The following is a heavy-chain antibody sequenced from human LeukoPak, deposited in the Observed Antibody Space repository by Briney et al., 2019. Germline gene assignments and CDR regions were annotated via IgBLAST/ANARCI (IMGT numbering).Heavy chain of an antibody. CDR3: ARQPGMTAKSWYFDL. D-gene: IGHD1-14*01. V-gene: IGHV5-10-1*01. J-gene: IGHJ2*01. CDR2: IDPSDSYT. CDR1: GYSFTSYW. Sequence: GESLKISCKGSGYSFTSYWISWVRQMPGKGLEWMGRIDPSDSYTNYSPSFQGHVTISADKSISTAYLQRSSLKASDTAMYYCARQPGMTAKSWYFDLWGRGTLVTVSS.